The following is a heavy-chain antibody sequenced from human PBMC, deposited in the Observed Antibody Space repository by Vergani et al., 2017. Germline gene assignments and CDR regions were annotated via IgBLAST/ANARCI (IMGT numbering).Heavy chain of an antibody. J-gene: IGHJ4*02. CDR2: INHSGST. D-gene: IGHD2-21*01. Sequence: QVQLQQWGAGLLKPSETLSLTCAVYGGSFSGYYWSWIRQPPGKGLEWIGEINHSGSTNYNPSLKSRVTISVDTSKNQFSLKLSSVTAADTAVYYCARMVPPYCGGDCYLAYWGQGTLVTVSS. V-gene: IGHV4-34*01. CDR1: GGSFSGYY. CDR3: ARMVPPYCGGDCYLAY.